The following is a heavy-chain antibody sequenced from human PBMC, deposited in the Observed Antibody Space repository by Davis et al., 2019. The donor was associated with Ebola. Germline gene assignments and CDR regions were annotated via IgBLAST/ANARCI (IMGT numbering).Heavy chain of an antibody. Sequence: AASVKVSCKASGYTFTSYGISWVRQAPGQGLEWMGWISAYNGNTNYAQKLQGRVTMTTDTSTSTAYMELRSLRSDDTAVYYCARVGYYDILTGYYYYYYGMDVWGQGTTVTVSS. V-gene: IGHV1-18*01. J-gene: IGHJ6*02. CDR1: GYTFTSYG. D-gene: IGHD3-9*01. CDR2: ISAYNGNT. CDR3: ARVGYYDILTGYYYYYYGMDV.